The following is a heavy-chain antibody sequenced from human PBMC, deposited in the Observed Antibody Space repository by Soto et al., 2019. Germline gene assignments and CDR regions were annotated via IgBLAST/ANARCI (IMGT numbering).Heavy chain of an antibody. D-gene: IGHD2-15*01. J-gene: IGHJ6*02. V-gene: IGHV3-23*01. CDR2: VSDSGGNT. Sequence: EVQLLESGGSLVQPGGSLRLSCAASGFTFSRYAMNWVRQAPGKGLEWVSAVSDSGGNTYYADSVKGRFTISRDKSKNTLYLQMNSLRAEDTAIYSGAKDAYCSGAGCSFNPGMDVWGQGTTVTVSS. CDR1: GFTFSRYA. CDR3: AKDAYCSGAGCSFNPGMDV.